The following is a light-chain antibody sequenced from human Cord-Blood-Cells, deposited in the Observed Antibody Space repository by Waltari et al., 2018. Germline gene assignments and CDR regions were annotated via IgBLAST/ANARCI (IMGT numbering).Light chain of an antibody. Sequence: IPMTQSPSSLSASVGDRVTLTCRASQSISSYLNWYQQKPGKAPKLLIYAASRLQSGVPSRFSGSGSGTDFTLTISSLLPEDFATYYCQQSYSTPCTFGQGTKLEIK. V-gene: IGKV1-39*01. CDR2: AAS. CDR3: QQSYSTPCT. CDR1: QSISSY. J-gene: IGKJ2*02.